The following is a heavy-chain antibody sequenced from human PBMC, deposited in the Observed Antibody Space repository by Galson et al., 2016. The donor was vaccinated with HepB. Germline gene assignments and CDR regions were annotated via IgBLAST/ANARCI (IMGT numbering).Heavy chain of an antibody. Sequence: SLRLSCAASGVTVGNNYMNWVRQAPGKGLEWVSLIYSIGTTNYADSVRGRFTISRDSSKNTLYLQMNSLRAEDTAVYFCTRDPISSCTGGVCYGVRVDAGGQGTLVTVSS. CDR1: GVTVGNNY. CDR2: IYSIGTT. D-gene: IGHD2-8*02. V-gene: IGHV3-66*01. CDR3: TRDPISSCTGGVCYGVRVDA. J-gene: IGHJ5*02.